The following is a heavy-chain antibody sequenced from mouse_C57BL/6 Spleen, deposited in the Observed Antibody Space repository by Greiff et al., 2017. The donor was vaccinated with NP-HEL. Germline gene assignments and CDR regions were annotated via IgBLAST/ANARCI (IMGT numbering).Heavy chain of an antibody. D-gene: IGHD1-1*01. J-gene: IGHJ2*01. CDR3: ARRGSRLFDY. CDR1: GFTFSSYT. V-gene: IGHV5-9*01. CDR2: ISGGGGNT. Sequence: EVHLVESGGGLVKPGGSLKLSCAASGFTFSSYTMSWVRQTPEKRLEWVATISGGGGNTYYPDSVKGRFTISRDNAKNTLYLQMSSLRSEDTALYYCARRGSRLFDYWGQGTTLTVSS.